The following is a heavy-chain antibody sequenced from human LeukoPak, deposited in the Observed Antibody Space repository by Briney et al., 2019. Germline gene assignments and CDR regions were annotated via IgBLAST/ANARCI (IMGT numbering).Heavy chain of an antibody. J-gene: IGHJ5*01. CDR3: AREGYYYDKTGFFDF. CDR2: IYISGST. D-gene: IGHD3-22*01. V-gene: IGHV4-4*07. CDR1: GGSISSYY. Sequence: SETLSLTCTVSGGSISSYYWSWIRQPAGRGLEWIGRIYISGSTNYNPSLKSRVTMSVDTSKKQFFLKLRSVTAADTAVYYCAREGYYYDKTGFFDFWGQGALVTVSS.